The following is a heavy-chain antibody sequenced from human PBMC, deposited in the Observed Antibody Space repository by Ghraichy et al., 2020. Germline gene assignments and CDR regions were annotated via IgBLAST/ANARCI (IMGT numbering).Heavy chain of an antibody. J-gene: IGHJ1*01. D-gene: IGHD2-2*01. Sequence: GGSLRLSCTASGFTFSRYAMTWVRQAPGKGLEWVSVISGSGDNTYYADSVQGRLAISRDNSKNTLYVQMNSLRADDTAVYYCAKGGSGSSYTYPQHWGQGTLVIVSS. V-gene: IGHV3-23*01. CDR3: AKGGSGSSYTYPQH. CDR2: ISGSGDNT. CDR1: GFTFSRYA.